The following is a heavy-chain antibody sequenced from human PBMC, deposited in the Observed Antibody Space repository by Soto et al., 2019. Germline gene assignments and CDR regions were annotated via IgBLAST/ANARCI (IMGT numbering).Heavy chain of an antibody. CDR2: IYSGGST. D-gene: IGHD2-15*01. CDR3: AREGYCSCGSCYSLAAFDI. CDR1: GFAVSNNY. J-gene: IGHJ3*02. Sequence: DVQLVESGGGLVQPGGSLTLSCAASGFAVSNNYISWVRQAPGKGLEWVSVIYSGGSTFYADSVKGRFTISRHNSKNTLYLQMNSLRAEDTALYYCAREGYCSCGSCYSLAAFDIWGQGTMVAVSS. V-gene: IGHV3-53*04.